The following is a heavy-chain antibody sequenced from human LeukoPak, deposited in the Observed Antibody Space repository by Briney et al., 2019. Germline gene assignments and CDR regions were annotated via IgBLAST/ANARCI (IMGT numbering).Heavy chain of an antibody. CDR2: IYSGGST. D-gene: IGHD4-17*01. V-gene: IGHV3-53*01. CDR3: ARDNYGDYGMDV. CDR1: GFTVSSNY. J-gene: IGHJ6*04. Sequence: GGPLRLSCAASGFTVSSNYMSWVRQAPGKGLEWVSVIYSGGSTYYADSVKGRFTISRDNSKNTLYLQMNSLRAEDTAVYYCARDNYGDYGMDVWGKGTTVTVSS.